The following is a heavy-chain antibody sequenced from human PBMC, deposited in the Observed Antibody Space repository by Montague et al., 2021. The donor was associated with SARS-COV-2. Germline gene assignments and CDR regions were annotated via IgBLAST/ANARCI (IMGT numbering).Heavy chain of an antibody. J-gene: IGHJ2*01. V-gene: IGHV3-23*01. CDR2: IFGSAAVT. CDR3: AKQPGAGAVVYWYFDL. Sequence: SLRLSCAASGFAFNNFAMTWVRQPPGKGLEWVSSIFGSAAVTYYADSVKGRFTISRDNFKNTLYLQMNSLRVEDTAKYYCAKQPGAGAVVYWYFDLWGRGTVVSVSS. D-gene: IGHD6-19*01. CDR1: GFAFNNFA.